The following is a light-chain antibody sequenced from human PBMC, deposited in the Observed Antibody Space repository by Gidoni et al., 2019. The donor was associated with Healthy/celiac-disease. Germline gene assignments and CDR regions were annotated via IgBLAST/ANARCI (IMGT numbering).Light chain of an antibody. CDR3: QQYNNWWT. Sequence: EIVMTQSPATLSVSPGERATLSCRASQSVSSNLAWYQQKPGQAPRLPIYGASTRATGIPARFSGSGSGTEFTLTISSLQSEDFAVYYCQQYNNWWTFXQXTKVEIK. CDR1: QSVSSN. CDR2: GAS. J-gene: IGKJ1*01. V-gene: IGKV3-15*01.